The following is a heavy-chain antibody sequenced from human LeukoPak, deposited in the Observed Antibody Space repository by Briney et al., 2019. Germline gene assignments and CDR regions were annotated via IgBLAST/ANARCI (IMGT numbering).Heavy chain of an antibody. CDR1: GFTFSSYW. J-gene: IGHJ4*02. CDR2: IKQGGSEK. D-gene: IGHD6-13*01. V-gene: IGHV3-7*01. CDR3: ARSIAAAEGPFDY. Sequence: GGSLRLSCAASGFTFSSYWMSWVRQAPGKGLEWVANIKQGGSEKYYVDSVKGRFTISRDNAKNSLYLQMNSLRAEDTAVYYCARSIAAAEGPFDYWGQGTLVTVSS.